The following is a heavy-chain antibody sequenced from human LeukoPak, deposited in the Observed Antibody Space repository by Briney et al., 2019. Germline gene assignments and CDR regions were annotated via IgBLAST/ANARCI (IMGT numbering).Heavy chain of an antibody. CDR3: ASFTIFGVVWNAFDI. CDR2: IYYSGST. CDR1: GGSISSYY. V-gene: IGHV4-59*01. Sequence: SETLSLTCTVSGGSISSYYWSWIRQPPGKGLEWIGYIYYSGSTNYNPSLKSRVTISVDTSKNQFSLKLSSVTAADTAVYYCASFTIFGVVWNAFDIWGQGTMVTVSS. J-gene: IGHJ3*02. D-gene: IGHD3-3*01.